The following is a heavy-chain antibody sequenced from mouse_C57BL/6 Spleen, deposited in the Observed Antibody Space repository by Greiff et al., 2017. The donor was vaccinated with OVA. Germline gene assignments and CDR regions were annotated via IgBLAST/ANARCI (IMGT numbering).Heavy chain of an antibody. Sequence: VQLQQSGAELVKPGASVKMSCTASGYTFTSYWITWVKQRPGQGLEWIGDIYPGSGSTNYNEKFKSKATLTVDTSSSTAYMQLSSLTSEDSAVYYCAREGTRADGLPYFDYWGQGTTLTVSS. V-gene: IGHV1-55*01. D-gene: IGHD2-13*01. J-gene: IGHJ2*01. CDR2: IYPGSGST. CDR1: GYTFTSYW. CDR3: AREGTRADGLPYFDY.